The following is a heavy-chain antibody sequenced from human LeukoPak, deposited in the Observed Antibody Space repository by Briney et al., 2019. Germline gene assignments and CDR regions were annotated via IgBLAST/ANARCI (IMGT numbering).Heavy chain of an antibody. CDR1: GGSISSGDYY. CDR3: ACWYYYDSSGYRSGDY. D-gene: IGHD3-22*01. J-gene: IGHJ4*02. Sequence: PSETLSLTCTVSGGSISSGDYYWSWIRQPPGKGLGCIGYIYYSGSTYYNPSLKSRVTISVDTSKNQFSLKLSSATAADTAVYYCACWYYYDSSGYRSGDYWGQGTLVTVSS. V-gene: IGHV4-30-4*01. CDR2: IYYSGST.